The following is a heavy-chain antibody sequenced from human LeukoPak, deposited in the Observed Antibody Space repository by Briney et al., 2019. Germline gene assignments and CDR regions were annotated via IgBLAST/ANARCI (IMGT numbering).Heavy chain of an antibody. D-gene: IGHD2-15*01. CDR2: ISGSGGST. CDR1: GFTFSSYG. Sequence: PGRSLRLSCAASGFTFSSYGMHWVRQAPGKGLEWVSAISGSGGSTYYADSVKGRFTISRDNSKNTLYLQMNSLRAEDTAIYYCACSGYCSGGSCYLRYWYFDLWGRGTLVTVSS. CDR3: ACSGYCSGGSCYLRYWYFDL. V-gene: IGHV3-23*01. J-gene: IGHJ2*01.